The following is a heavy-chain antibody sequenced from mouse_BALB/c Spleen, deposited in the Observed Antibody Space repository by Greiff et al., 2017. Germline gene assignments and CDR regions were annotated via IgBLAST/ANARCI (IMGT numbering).Heavy chain of an antibody. CDR3: ARDGGSTMITAWFAY. CDR2: ISNLAYSI. Sequence: EVKLMESGGGLVQPGGSRKLSCAASGFTFSDYGMAWVRQAPGKGPEWVAFISNLAYSIYYADTVTGRFTISRENAKNTLYLEMSSLRSEDTAMYYCARDGGSTMITAWFAYWGQGTLVTVSA. V-gene: IGHV5-15*02. CDR1: GFTFSDYG. J-gene: IGHJ3*01. D-gene: IGHD2-4*01.